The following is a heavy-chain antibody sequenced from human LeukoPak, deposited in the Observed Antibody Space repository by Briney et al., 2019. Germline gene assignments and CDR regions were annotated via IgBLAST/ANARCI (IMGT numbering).Heavy chain of an antibody. D-gene: IGHD4-17*01. Sequence: TGGSLRLSCAASGFTFSSYAMSWVRQAPGKGLEWVSAISGSGGSTYYADSVKGRFTISRDNSKNTLYLQMNSLRAEDTAVYYCAKGPSHYGDYYFDYWGQGTLATVSS. CDR1: GFTFSSYA. V-gene: IGHV3-23*01. J-gene: IGHJ4*02. CDR3: AKGPSHYGDYYFDY. CDR2: ISGSGGST.